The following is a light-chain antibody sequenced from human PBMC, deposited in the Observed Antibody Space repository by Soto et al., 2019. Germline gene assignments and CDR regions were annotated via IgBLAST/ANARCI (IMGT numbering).Light chain of an antibody. Sequence: QLVLTQPSSLSASPGASASLTCTLRSGINVGTYRIYWYQQKPGSPPQYLLRYKSDSDKQQGSGVPSRFSGSKDASANAGILLISGLQSEDEADYYCMIWHSSAVVFGGGTKLT. CDR3: MIWHSSAVV. V-gene: IGLV5-45*02. CDR2: YKSDSDK. J-gene: IGLJ2*01. CDR1: SGINVGTYR.